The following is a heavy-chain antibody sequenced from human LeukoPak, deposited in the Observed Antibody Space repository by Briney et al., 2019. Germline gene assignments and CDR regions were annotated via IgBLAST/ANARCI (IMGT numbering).Heavy chain of an antibody. V-gene: IGHV3-21*01. Sequence: PGGSLRLSCAASGFTISNRDMNWVRQAPGKGLEWVSSISSNSNYRYHADSVKGRFTISRDNAKNSLYLQMNNLRAEDTAVYYCARDRNTYYDSSGYFPDSLDLWGQGTLVTVSS. D-gene: IGHD3-22*01. J-gene: IGHJ3*01. CDR1: GFTISNRD. CDR2: ISSNSNYR. CDR3: ARDRNTYYDSSGYFPDSLDL.